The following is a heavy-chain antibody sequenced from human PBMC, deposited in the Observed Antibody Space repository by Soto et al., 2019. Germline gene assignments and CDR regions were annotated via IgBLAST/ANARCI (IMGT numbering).Heavy chain of an antibody. D-gene: IGHD3-10*01. Sequence: EVQLVESGGALVQPGGSLRLSCAASGFTFSRYNMNWVRQAPGKGLEWISYISSGSRAIYYADSVKGRFTISRDNAKNSLYLQMNSLRDEDTAVHYCARGYGSGSYFFYWGQGTLVTVSS. CDR1: GFTFSRYN. CDR2: ISSGSRAI. J-gene: IGHJ4*02. V-gene: IGHV3-48*02. CDR3: ARGYGSGSYFFY.